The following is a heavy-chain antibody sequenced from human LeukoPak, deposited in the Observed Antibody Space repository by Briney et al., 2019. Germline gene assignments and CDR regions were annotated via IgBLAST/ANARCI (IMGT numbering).Heavy chain of an antibody. V-gene: IGHV4-31*03. CDR3: ARTSVVVVVAATQISWFDP. D-gene: IGHD2-15*01. J-gene: IGHJ5*02. CDR1: GGSISSGGYY. Sequence: SQTLSLTCTVSGGSISSGGYYWSWIRQHPGKGLKWIGYIYYSGSTYYNPSLKSRVTISVDTSKNQFSLKLSSVTAADTAVYYCARTSVVVVVAATQISWFDPWGQGTLVTVSS. CDR2: IYYSGST.